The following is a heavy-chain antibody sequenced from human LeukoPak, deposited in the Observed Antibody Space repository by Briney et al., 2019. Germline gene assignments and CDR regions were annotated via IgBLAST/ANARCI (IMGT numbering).Heavy chain of an antibody. J-gene: IGHJ4*02. Sequence: GASVKVSCKGTRCIFTGYYMHWVRQAPGQGLEWMGWINPNSGGTHYAQKFQGRVTMTRDTSISTAYMELSRLRSDDTAVYYCARVDCNSTSCYIPGDYWGQGTLVTVSS. D-gene: IGHD2-2*02. CDR2: INPNSGGT. CDR1: RCIFTGYY. V-gene: IGHV1-2*02. CDR3: ARVDCNSTSCYIPGDY.